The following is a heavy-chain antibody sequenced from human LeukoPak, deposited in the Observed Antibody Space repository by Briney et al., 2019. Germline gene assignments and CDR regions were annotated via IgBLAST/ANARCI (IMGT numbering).Heavy chain of an antibody. CDR3: ARRIYSGTVRHLLYSFMDV. Sequence: SETLSLTCTVSGASISSSSWTWIRQSPGKGLESLGFISNNGKTKYKSSFEGRVSMSLDASKSQFSLTLSSVTAADTAVYFCARRIYSGTVRHLLYSFMDVWGKGTTVIVS. CDR1: GASISSSS. D-gene: IGHD2-21*01. J-gene: IGHJ6*03. CDR2: ISNNGKT. V-gene: IGHV4-59*08.